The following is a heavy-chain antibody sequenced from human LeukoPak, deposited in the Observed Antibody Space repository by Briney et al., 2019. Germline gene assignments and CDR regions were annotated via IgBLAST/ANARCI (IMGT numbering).Heavy chain of an antibody. D-gene: IGHD6-19*01. V-gene: IGHV3-53*01. CDR1: GFTFSDYY. J-gene: IGHJ4*02. Sequence: GGSLRLSCAASGFTFSDYYMSWVRQAPGKGLEWVSVIYSGGSTYYADSVKGRFTISRDNSKNTLYLQMNSLRAEDTAVYYCARDGAVAGVVDYWGQGTLVTVSS. CDR3: ARDGAVAGVVDY. CDR2: IYSGGST.